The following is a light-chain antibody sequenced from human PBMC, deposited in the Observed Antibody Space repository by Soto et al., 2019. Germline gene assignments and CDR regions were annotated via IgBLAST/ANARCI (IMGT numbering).Light chain of an antibody. Sequence: ILMTQSPVTLSVSPGDSATLSCRASQSIGSNLAWYQQKPGQAPRLLIYAASTRVTGLPGRFSGRGSGTEFTLTLSGLQSADFAIYYCQHYTYWPPITFGQGTRLEIK. CDR3: QHYTYWPPIT. CDR1: QSIGSN. V-gene: IGKV3-15*01. CDR2: AAS. J-gene: IGKJ5*01.